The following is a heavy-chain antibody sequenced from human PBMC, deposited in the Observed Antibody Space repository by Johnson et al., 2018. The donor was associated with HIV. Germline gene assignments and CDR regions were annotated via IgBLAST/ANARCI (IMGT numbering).Heavy chain of an antibody. CDR3: ARIGAWQLHRAFDI. J-gene: IGHJ3*02. CDR2: VNSDGYST. CDR1: GFTLSDYW. D-gene: IGHD2-15*01. Sequence: VQLVESGGGLVQPGGSLRLSCAAYGFTLSDYWMHWVRQGTGKGLAWVARVNSDGYSTSYAGSVKGRFTISRDNAKNTLFLEMNSLRAEDTAVYYCARIGAWQLHRAFDIWGQGTMVTVSS. V-gene: IGHV3-74*01.